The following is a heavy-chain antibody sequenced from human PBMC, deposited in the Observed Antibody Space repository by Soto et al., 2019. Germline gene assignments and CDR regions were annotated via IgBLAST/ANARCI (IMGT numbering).Heavy chain of an antibody. Sequence: QVQLVQSGAEVKKPGSSVKVSCKASGGTFSSYAISWVRQAPGQGLEWMGGIIPIFGTANYAQKFQGRVTSTADESTSTAYRERSSRRSEDTAVDYCARDRRGNDFWSGYRGYYYGMDVWGQGTTVTVSS. V-gene: IGHV1-69*01. J-gene: IGHJ6*02. CDR3: ARDRRGNDFWSGYRGYYYGMDV. D-gene: IGHD3-3*01. CDR2: IIPIFGTA. CDR1: GGTFSSYA.